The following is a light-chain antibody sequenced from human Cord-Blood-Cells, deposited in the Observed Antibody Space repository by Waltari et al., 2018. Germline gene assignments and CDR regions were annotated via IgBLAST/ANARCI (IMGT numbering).Light chain of an antibody. CDR3: SSYTSSSTL. CDR2: DVS. Sequence: QSALTQPASVSGSPGPSITISGTGTSSDVGGFNYVSWYQQHPGKAPKLMIYDVSNRPSGVSNRFSGSKSGNTASLTISGLRAEDEADYYCSSYTSSSTLFGGGTKLTVL. J-gene: IGLJ2*01. V-gene: IGLV2-14*01. CDR1: SSDVGGFNY.